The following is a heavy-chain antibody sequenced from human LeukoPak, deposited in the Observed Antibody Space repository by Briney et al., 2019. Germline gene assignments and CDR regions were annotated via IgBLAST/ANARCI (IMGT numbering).Heavy chain of an antibody. D-gene: IGHD5-12*01. CDR2: ISYDGSNK. Sequence: GGSLRLSCAASRFTFSSYGMHWVRQAPGKGLEWVAVISYDGSNKYYADSVKGRFTISRDNSKNTLYLQMNSLRAEDTAVYYCAKTITTSAALYFDYWGQGTLVTVSS. V-gene: IGHV3-30*18. J-gene: IGHJ4*02. CDR1: RFTFSSYG. CDR3: AKTITTSAALYFDY.